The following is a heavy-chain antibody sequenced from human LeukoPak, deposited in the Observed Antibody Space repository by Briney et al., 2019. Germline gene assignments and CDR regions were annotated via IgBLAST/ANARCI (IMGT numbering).Heavy chain of an antibody. Sequence: PSETLSLTCTVSGGSISSYYWSWIRQPAGKGLEWIGRIYTSGSTNYNPSLKSRVTMSVDTSKNQFSLKLNSVAAADTAVYYCARESGLLWFGEFYWFDPWGQGTLVTVSS. CDR3: ARESGLLWFGEFYWFDP. J-gene: IGHJ5*02. CDR2: IYTSGST. CDR1: GGSISSYY. D-gene: IGHD3-10*01. V-gene: IGHV4-4*07.